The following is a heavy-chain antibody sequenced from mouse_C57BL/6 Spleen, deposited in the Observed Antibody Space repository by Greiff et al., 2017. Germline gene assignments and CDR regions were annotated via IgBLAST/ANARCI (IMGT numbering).Heavy chain of an antibody. D-gene: IGHD2-4*01. V-gene: IGHV1-53*01. J-gene: IGHJ2*01. CDR3: ARRGNDYYDYEWYYFDY. Sequence: QVQLQQPGTELVKPGASVKLSCKASGYTFTSYWMHWVKQRPGQGLEWIGNINPSNGGTNYNEKFKSKATLTVDKASSTAYIQLSSLTSEDSAVYYWARRGNDYYDYEWYYFDYWGQGTTLTVSS. CDR2: INPSNGGT. CDR1: GYTFTSYW.